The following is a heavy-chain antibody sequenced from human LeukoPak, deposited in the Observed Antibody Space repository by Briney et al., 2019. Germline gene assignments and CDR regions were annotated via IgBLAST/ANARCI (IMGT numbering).Heavy chain of an antibody. CDR3: ARSYDSSGYLTPLDY. J-gene: IGHJ4*02. Sequence: ASVKVSCKASGGTFSSYAISWVRQAPGQGLEWMGGIIPIFGTANYAQKFQGRVTITADESTSTAYMELSSLRSDDTAVYYCARSYDSSGYLTPLDYWGQGTLVTVSS. CDR2: IIPIFGTA. CDR1: GGTFSSYA. V-gene: IGHV1-69*13. D-gene: IGHD3-22*01.